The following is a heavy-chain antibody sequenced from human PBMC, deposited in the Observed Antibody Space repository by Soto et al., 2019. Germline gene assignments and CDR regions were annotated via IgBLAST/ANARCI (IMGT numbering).Heavy chain of an antibody. J-gene: IGHJ1*01. D-gene: IGHD3-10*01. CDR3: ARGRVPVAVFRAEYFQH. V-gene: IGHV1-18*04. Sequence: ASVKVSCKASGYTFTIYGISWVLQSPLQWLEWMGWISAYNGNTNYAQKLQGRVTMTTDTSTSTAYMELRSLRSDDTAVYYCARGRVPVAVFRAEYFQHWGQGTLVTVSS. CDR2: ISAYNGNT. CDR1: GYTFTIYG.